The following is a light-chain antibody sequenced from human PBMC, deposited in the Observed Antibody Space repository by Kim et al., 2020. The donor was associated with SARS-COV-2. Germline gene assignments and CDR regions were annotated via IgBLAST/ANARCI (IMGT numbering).Light chain of an antibody. CDR1: KLGDKY. Sequence: SYELTQPPSVSVSPGQTASITCSGDKLGDKYACWYQQKPGQSPVLVIYQDSKRPSGIPERFSGSNSGNTATLTISGTQAMDEADYYCQAWDSSTFAVLGG. CDR2: QDS. V-gene: IGLV3-1*01. CDR3: QAWDSSTFAV. J-gene: IGLJ7*01.